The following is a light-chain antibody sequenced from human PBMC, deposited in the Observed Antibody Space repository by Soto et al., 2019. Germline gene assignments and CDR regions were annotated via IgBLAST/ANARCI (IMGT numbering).Light chain of an antibody. J-gene: IGKJ1*01. Sequence: EIVLTQSPATLSSSPGESATLSCRASQTVNSRLAWYQHKTGQAPRLVIYHTSNRATGIPARFSGIVSGTDFTLNISRLEPEDCEVDDCHQRQSWPRTFCQGTKVDNK. CDR3: HQRQSWPRT. CDR2: HTS. CDR1: QTVNSR. V-gene: IGKV3-11*01.